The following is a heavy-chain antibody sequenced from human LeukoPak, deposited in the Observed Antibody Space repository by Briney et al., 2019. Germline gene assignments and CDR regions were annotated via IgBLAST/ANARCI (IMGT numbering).Heavy chain of an antibody. CDR3: AKDGLAYYGAGSYYPHLYYYYMDV. V-gene: IGHV3-30*02. Sequence: GGSLRLSCAASRFTFSSYGMHWVRQAPGKGLEWVAYIQYDGSNEQYADSGKGRFSISRDSSKNILYLQMNSLRAEDTAVYYCAKDGLAYYGAGSYYPHLYYYYMDVWGKGTTVTVSS. CDR2: IQYDGSNE. D-gene: IGHD3-10*01. CDR1: RFTFSSYG. J-gene: IGHJ6*03.